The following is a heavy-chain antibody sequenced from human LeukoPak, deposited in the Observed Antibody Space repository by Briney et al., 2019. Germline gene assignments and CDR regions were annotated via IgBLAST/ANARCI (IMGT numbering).Heavy chain of an antibody. V-gene: IGHV2-70*01. CDR2: IDWDDDK. J-gene: IGHJ5*02. CDR3: ARLRTYYYGSGSRRDWFDP. D-gene: IGHD3-10*01. CDR1: GFSLSTSGMC. Sequence: SGPTLVNPTQTLTLTCTFSGFSLSTSGMCVSWIRQPPGKALEWLALIDWDDDKYYSTSLKTRLTISKDTSKNQVVLTMTNMDPVDTATYYCARLRTYYYGSGSRRDWFDPGAREPWTPSPQ.